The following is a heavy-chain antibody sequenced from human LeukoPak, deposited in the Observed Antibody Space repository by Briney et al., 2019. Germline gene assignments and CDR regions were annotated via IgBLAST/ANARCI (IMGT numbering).Heavy chain of an antibody. Sequence: PSETLSLTCTVSGGSISSGSYYWGWIRQPPGKGLEWIGSIYYTGNSYCSPSLKSRVTISVDASKHQFSLNLRSVTAADTAVYYCARLSFGSGSCYNFYFDLWGQGAPVTVSA. D-gene: IGHD3-10*01. V-gene: IGHV4-39*01. CDR1: GGSISSGSYY. J-gene: IGHJ4*02. CDR2: IYYTGNS. CDR3: ARLSFGSGSCYNFYFDL.